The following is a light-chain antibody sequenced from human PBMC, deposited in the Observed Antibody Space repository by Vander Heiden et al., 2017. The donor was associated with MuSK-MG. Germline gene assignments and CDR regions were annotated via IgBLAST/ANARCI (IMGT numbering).Light chain of an antibody. V-gene: IGKV3-15*01. CDR2: RAS. Sequence: EILMTQSPATLSVPPGDRVTLSCTASQGVNNNLALSQQKPGPAPRLPTSRASTRATGIPARFGGSGSGTEFTLAISSLQSEDFALYYCQQYNNWPLLTFGGGTKVEIK. CDR3: QQYNNWPLLT. J-gene: IGKJ4*01. CDR1: QGVNNN.